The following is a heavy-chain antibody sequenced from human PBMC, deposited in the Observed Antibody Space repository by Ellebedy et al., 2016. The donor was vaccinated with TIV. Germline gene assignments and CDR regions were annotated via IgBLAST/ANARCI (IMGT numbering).Heavy chain of an antibody. J-gene: IGHJ6*02. D-gene: IGHD3-10*01. CDR3: AREIFLWSLGNYYYGMDV. V-gene: IGHV3-23*01. CDR2: ISGSVTST. CDR1: GFTFSSYA. Sequence: GGSLRLXXAASGFTFSSYAMSWVRQAPGKGLEWVSAISGSVTSTYSADSVKGWFTISRDNSKNTLYLQMNSLRAEDTAVYYCAREIFLWSLGNYYYGMDVWGHGTTIIVSS.